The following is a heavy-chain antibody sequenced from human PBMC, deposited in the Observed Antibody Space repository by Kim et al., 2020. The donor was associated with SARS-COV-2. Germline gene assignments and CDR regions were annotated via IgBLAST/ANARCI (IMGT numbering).Heavy chain of an antibody. J-gene: IGHJ4*02. CDR1: GFTFSNYQ. Sequence: GGSLRLSCAASGFTFSNYQMSWVRQAPGKGLEWVANIKEDGSEEYIVNSLKGRFTLSRDNAKNLVYLQLNSLRAEDTAVYFCARADFWSGYYFDYWGQGTLVTVSS. CDR3: ARADFWSGYYFDY. CDR2: IKEDGSEE. D-gene: IGHD3-3*01. V-gene: IGHV3-7*01.